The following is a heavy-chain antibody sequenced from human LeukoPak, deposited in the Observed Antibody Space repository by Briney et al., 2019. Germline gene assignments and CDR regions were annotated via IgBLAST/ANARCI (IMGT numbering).Heavy chain of an antibody. V-gene: IGHV4-4*03. J-gene: IGHJ4*02. Sequence: PPETLSLTCAVSGASISSTYWSTWVRQPPGKGLEWIGEIHDSGSTNYNPSLKSRVTISVDKSKKQFSLNLTSVTAADTAVYYCATRATDGPLWGQGTLVTVSS. CDR1: GASISSTYW. D-gene: IGHD5-24*01. CDR2: IHDSGST. CDR3: ATRATDGPL.